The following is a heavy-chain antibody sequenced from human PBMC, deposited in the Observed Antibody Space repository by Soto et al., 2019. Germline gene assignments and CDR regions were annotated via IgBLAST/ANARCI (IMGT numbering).Heavy chain of an antibody. Sequence: LSLTCSVSGGPISSSSYYWGWIRQAPGKGLEWLATIYYTGYTYHNPSLKSHVTISVDTSKDQFSLELTSVTAADTALYYCARSAIATHWFFDLWGRGTLVTVSS. J-gene: IGHJ2*01. D-gene: IGHD5-18*01. CDR1: GGPISSSSYY. CDR2: IYYTGYT. V-gene: IGHV4-39*01. CDR3: ARSAIATHWFFDL.